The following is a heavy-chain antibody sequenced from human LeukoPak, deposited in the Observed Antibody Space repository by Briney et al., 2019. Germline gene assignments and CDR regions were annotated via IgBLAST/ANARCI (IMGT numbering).Heavy chain of an antibody. CDR3: ARNYYYRFDY. V-gene: IGHV3-7*01. CDR2: IKQDGSVK. D-gene: IGHD3-10*01. CDR1: GFAFTSYW. Sequence: GGSLRLSCAASGFAFTSYWMTWVRQAPGKGLEWVANIKQDGSVKNYVDSLRGRFTISRDNAKDSLYLQMNSLRAEDTAVYFCARNYYYRFDYWGQGTLVAVSS. J-gene: IGHJ4*02.